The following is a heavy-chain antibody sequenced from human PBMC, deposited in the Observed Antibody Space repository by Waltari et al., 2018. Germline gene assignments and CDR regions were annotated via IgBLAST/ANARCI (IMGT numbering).Heavy chain of an antibody. CDR2: IRRKTDGETI. Sequence: EVTLVESGGGLVEPGGSLSLSCAASGFTFSDAWMAWIRQAPGKGLEWVGRIRRKTDGETIDYAAPVKGRFSISRDDSRSTLYLQMNSLKIEDAGVYFCSTGGGTSDYWGQGTLVTVSS. V-gene: IGHV3-15*01. J-gene: IGHJ4*02. CDR3: STGGGTSDY. D-gene: IGHD3-16*01. CDR1: GFTFSDAW.